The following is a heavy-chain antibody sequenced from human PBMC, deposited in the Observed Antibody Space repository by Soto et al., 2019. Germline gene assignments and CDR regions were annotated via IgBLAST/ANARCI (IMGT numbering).Heavy chain of an antibody. J-gene: IGHJ6*02. D-gene: IGHD3-3*01. Sequence: SETLSLTCTVSGGSISSGGYYWSWIRQHPGKGLEWIGYIYYSGSTYYNPSLKSRVTISVDTSKNQFSLKLSSVTAADTAVYYCARATYYDFWSGYYSLNGASGMDVWGQGTTVTVSS. CDR1: GGSISSGGYY. CDR3: ARATYYDFWSGYYSLNGASGMDV. CDR2: IYYSGST. V-gene: IGHV4-31*03.